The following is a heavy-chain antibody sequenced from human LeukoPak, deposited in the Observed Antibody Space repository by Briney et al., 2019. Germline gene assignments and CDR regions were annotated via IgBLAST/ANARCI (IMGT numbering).Heavy chain of an antibody. CDR1: GYPFSNYD. CDR3: TKASLAFGTKYFDP. V-gene: IGHV1-8*01. CDR2: MNPKSGNT. D-gene: IGHD3-10*01. J-gene: IGHJ5*02. Sequence: ASVTVSCKASGYPFSNYDINWVRQAPGQGLEWMGWMNPKSGNTGYGQKFQGRVTITRVTSITTAYMELRSLRPDDTAGYYCTKASLAFGTKYFDPWGQGTLVTVSS.